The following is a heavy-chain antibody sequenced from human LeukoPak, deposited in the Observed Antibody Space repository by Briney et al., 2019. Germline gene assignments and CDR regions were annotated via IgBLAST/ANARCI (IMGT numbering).Heavy chain of an antibody. CDR2: ITSDGSST. CDR3: ARDPGYESWSPFWGGMDV. CDR1: GFTFSSSW. Sequence: GGSLRLSCAASGFTFSSSWMHWVRQAPGKGLVWVSRITSDGSSTTYADSVKGRLTTSRDNAKNTLYLQMDSLRDDDTAVYYCARDPGYESWSPFWGGMDVWGNGTTVIVSS. V-gene: IGHV3-74*01. J-gene: IGHJ6*04. D-gene: IGHD3-16*01.